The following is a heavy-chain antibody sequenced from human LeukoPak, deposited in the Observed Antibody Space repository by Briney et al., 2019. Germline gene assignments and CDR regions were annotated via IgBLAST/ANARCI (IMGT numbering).Heavy chain of an antibody. CDR3: ASLVVAATRDAFDM. D-gene: IGHD2-15*01. CDR2: ISGSGGST. CDR1: GFTFSSYA. V-gene: IGHV3-23*01. J-gene: IGHJ3*02. Sequence: RGSLRLSCAASGFTFSSYAMSWVRQAPGEGLEWVSAISGSGGSTYYADSVKGRFTISRDNSKNTLYLQMNSLRAEDTAVYYCASLVVAATRDAFDMWGEGTMVTVS.